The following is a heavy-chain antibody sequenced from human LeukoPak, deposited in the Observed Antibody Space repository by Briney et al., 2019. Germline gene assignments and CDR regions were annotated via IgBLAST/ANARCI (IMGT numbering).Heavy chain of an antibody. D-gene: IGHD2-15*01. Sequence: ASVKVSCKASGYTFTSYGISWVRQAPGQGLEWMGWISTYNGNTNYAQKLQGRVTMTTDTSTSTAYMELRSLRSDDTAVYYCAREGSPFYYYYMDVWGKGTTVTVSS. V-gene: IGHV1-18*01. CDR2: ISTYNGNT. CDR1: GYTFTSYG. CDR3: AREGSPFYYYYMDV. J-gene: IGHJ6*03.